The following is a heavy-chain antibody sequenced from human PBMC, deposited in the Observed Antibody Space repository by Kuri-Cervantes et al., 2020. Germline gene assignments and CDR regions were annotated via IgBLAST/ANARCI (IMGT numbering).Heavy chain of an antibody. Sequence: SVKVSCKASGGIFSSYGISWVRQAPGQGLEWMGGIIPIFGTANYAQKFQGRVTITADESTSTAYMELSSLRSEDTAVYYCARGGYDFWSGYGSNYYYMDVWGKGTTVTVSS. CDR2: IIPIFGTA. V-gene: IGHV1-69*13. D-gene: IGHD3-3*01. CDR1: GGIFSSYG. J-gene: IGHJ6*03. CDR3: ARGGYDFWSGYGSNYYYMDV.